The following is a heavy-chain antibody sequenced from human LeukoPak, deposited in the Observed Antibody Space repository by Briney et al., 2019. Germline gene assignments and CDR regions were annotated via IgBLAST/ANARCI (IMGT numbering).Heavy chain of an antibody. CDR3: AKLWAMVQDLGGY. CDR1: GFTFSSYA. CDR2: ISGSGGST. V-gene: IGHV3-23*01. J-gene: IGHJ4*02. D-gene: IGHD3-10*01. Sequence: PGGSLRLSCAASGFTFSSYAMSWVRQAPGKGLEWVSAISGSGGSTYYADSVKGGFTISRDSSKNTLYLPRNSLRAEDTAVYYCAKLWAMVQDLGGYWGQGTLVTVSS.